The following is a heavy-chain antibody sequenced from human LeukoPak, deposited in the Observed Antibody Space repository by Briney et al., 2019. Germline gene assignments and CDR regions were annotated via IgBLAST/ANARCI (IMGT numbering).Heavy chain of an antibody. CDR3: ARDRSSGASIAVAGTPLF. CDR1: GFTFSNYW. J-gene: IGHJ4*02. V-gene: IGHV3-74*01. Sequence: PGGSLRLSCAASGFTFSNYWMHWVRQAPGKGLVWVSRINSDGSSTTYADSVKGRFTISRDNAKNTLYLQMNSLRAKDTAVYYCARDRSSGASIAVAGTPLFWGQGTLVTVSS. D-gene: IGHD6-19*01. CDR2: INSDGSST.